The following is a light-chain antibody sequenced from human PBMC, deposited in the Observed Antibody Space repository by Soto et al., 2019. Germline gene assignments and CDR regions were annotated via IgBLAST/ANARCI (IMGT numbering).Light chain of an antibody. V-gene: IGKV1-5*01. CDR1: QSISSW. CDR3: QQYTNFPLT. J-gene: IGKJ4*01. Sequence: DIPMTQSPSTLSASVGDRVTITCRASQSISSWLAWYQQKPGKAPKLLIHEASRLESGVPSRFSGSESGTEFTLTISGLHAEDSGTYYCQQYTNFPLTFGGGTKVEIK. CDR2: EAS.